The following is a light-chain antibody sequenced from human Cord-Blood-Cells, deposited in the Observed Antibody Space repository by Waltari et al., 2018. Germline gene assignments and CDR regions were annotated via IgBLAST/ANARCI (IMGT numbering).Light chain of an antibody. CDR2: EVS. Sequence: QSALTQPPSVSGSPGQSVTISCTGTSSDVGSYNRVPWYQQPPGTAPKLMIYEVSNRPSGVPDRFSGSKSGNTASLTISGLQAEDEADYYCSSYTSSSTWVFGRGTKLTVL. CDR3: SSYTSSSTWV. V-gene: IGLV2-18*02. CDR1: SSDVGSYNR. J-gene: IGLJ3*02.